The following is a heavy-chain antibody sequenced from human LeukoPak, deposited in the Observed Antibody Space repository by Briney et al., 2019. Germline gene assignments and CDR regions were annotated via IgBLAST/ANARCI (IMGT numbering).Heavy chain of an antibody. J-gene: IGHJ4*02. V-gene: IGHV3-21*01. D-gene: IGHD1-26*01. CDR2: ISSSSSYI. CDR1: GFTFSSYS. Sequence: GGSLRLSCAASGFTFSSYSMNWVRQAPGKGLEWVSSISSSSSYIYYADSVKGRFTISRDNAKNSLYLQMNSLRAEDTAVYYCARDNAEWELLQAPDYWGQGTLVTVSS. CDR3: ARDNAEWELLQAPDY.